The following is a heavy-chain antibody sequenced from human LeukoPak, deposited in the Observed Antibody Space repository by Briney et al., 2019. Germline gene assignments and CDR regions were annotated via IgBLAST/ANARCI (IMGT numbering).Heavy chain of an antibody. V-gene: IGHV4-59*01. J-gene: IGHJ6*03. D-gene: IGHD2-2*01. CDR1: GGSISSYY. CDR2: IYYSGST. CDR3: ELGSVPATYYYYYMDV. Sequence: SETLSLTCTVSGGSISSYYWSWIRQPPGKGLEWIGYIYYSGSTNYNPSLKSRVTISVDTSKNQFSLKLSSVTAADTAVYYCELGSVPATYYYYYMDVWGKGTTVTVSS.